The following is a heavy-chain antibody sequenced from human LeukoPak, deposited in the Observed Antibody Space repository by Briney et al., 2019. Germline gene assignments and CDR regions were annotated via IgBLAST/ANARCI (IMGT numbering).Heavy chain of an antibody. CDR3: AKDTGGSYRRGYLDF. V-gene: IGHV3-9*01. J-gene: IGHJ4*02. CDR1: GFILDDYA. D-gene: IGHD1-26*01. Sequence: GGSLRLSCAASGFILDDYAMHWVRQAPGKGLEWVSGISWNSGDIGYADSVKGRLTISRDNAKNSLYLQMNSLRSEDTAFYYCAKDTGGSYRRGYLDFRGQGTLVTVSS. CDR2: ISWNSGDI.